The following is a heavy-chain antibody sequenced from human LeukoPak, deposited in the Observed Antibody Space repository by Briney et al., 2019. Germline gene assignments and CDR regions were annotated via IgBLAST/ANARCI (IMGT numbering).Heavy chain of an antibody. V-gene: IGHV5-51*01. J-gene: IGHJ3*02. D-gene: IGHD3-22*01. Sequence: PGESLKISCKGSGYSFTSYWIGWVRQMPGKGLEWMGIIYPGDSDTRYSPSFQGQVTISADKSISTAYLQWSSLKASDTAMYYCARQSYYDSSGYYSSPDDAFDIWGQGTMVTVSS. CDR1: GYSFTSYW. CDR3: ARQSYYDSSGYYSSPDDAFDI. CDR2: IYPGDSDT.